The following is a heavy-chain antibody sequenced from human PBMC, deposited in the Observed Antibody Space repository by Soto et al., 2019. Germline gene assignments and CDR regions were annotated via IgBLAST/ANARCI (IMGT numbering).Heavy chain of an antibody. CDR3: AIQRSGVVY. CDR1: VYTFTGNS. V-gene: IGHV1-2*04. CDR2: INPNNGGT. Sequence: QVHLVQSGPEVKKHGASVKVSCKASVYTFTGNSLHWVRQAPGQGLEWMGWINPNNGGTNYAQKFRGWVTMTRDTSSSTAYMDLSRLKSDDTSVYDCAIQRSGVVYWGQGTQVTVSS. J-gene: IGHJ4*02. D-gene: IGHD2-15*01.